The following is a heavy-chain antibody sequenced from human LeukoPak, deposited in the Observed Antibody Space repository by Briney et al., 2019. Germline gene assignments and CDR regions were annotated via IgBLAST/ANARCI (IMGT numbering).Heavy chain of an antibody. J-gene: IGHJ4*02. CDR2: ISADGGNT. V-gene: IGHV3-43*02. CDR3: AKGRITMVRGVIRRFDY. CDR1: GFTFDDYA. Sequence: GGSLRLSCAASGFTFDDYAMLWVRHAPGKGLEWVSLISADGGNTYYADSVKGRFTISRDNSKNSLSLQMNSLRTEDTALYYCAKGRITMVRGVIRRFDYWGQGTLVTVSS. D-gene: IGHD3-10*01.